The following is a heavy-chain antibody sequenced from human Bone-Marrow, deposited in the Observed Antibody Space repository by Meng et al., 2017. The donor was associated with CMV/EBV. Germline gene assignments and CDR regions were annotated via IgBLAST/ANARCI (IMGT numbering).Heavy chain of an antibody. V-gene: IGHV3-21*01. CDR1: GFTFSSYS. CDR2: ISSSSSYI. Sequence: GGSLRLSCAASGFTFSSYSMNWVRQAPGKGLEWVSSISSSSSYIYYADSVKGRFTISRDNAKNSLYLQMNSLRAEDTAVYYCTTDFSPTYFYPNLRIAALAARDYWGQGTLVTVSS. CDR3: TTDFSPTYFYPNLRIAALAARDY. D-gene: IGHD6-13*01. J-gene: IGHJ4*02.